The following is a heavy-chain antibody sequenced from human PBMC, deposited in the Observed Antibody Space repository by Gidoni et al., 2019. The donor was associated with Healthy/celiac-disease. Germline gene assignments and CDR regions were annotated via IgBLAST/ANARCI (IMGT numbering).Heavy chain of an antibody. J-gene: IGHJ4*02. CDR2: IWYDGINK. CDR1: GFPFSSSG. D-gene: IGHD1-26*01. CDR3: ARDKGSGSYLNYYFDY. Sequence: QVQLVESGGGVVPPGRSLRLSWQAPGFPFSSSGMHWVRQAPGKGLEWVEFIWYDGINKYYADSVKGRFTISRDNSKNTLYLQMNSLRAEDTAVYYCARDKGSGSYLNYYFDYWGQGTLVTVSS. V-gene: IGHV3-33*01.